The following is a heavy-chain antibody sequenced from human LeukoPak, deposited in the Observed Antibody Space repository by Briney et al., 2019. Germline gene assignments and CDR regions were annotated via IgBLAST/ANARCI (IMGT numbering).Heavy chain of an antibody. Sequence: SETVSLTCTVSGGSISSGSYYWSWIRQPAGKGLEWIGRIYTSGSTNYSPSLKSRVTISVDTSKNQFSLKLSSVTAADTAVYYCASAKLGYCSSTSCYAADYWGQGTLVTVSS. D-gene: IGHD2-2*01. CDR1: GGSISSGSYY. V-gene: IGHV4-61*02. CDR3: ASAKLGYCSSTSCYAADY. CDR2: IYTSGST. J-gene: IGHJ4*02.